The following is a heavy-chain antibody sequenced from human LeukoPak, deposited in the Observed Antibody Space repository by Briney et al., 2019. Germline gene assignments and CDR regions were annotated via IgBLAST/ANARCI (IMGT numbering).Heavy chain of an antibody. Sequence: SVKVSCKASGYTFTSYSFSWVRQAPGQGLEWMGGIIPIFGTANYAQKFQGRVTITADESANTAYMELSSLRSEDTAVYYCARGREWELLPSFFDYWGQGTLVTVSS. CDR1: GYTFTSYS. D-gene: IGHD1-26*01. V-gene: IGHV1-69*13. CDR2: IIPIFGTA. J-gene: IGHJ4*02. CDR3: ARGREWELLPSFFDY.